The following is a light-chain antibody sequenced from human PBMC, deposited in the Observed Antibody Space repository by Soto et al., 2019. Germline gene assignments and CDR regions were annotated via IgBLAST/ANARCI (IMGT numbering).Light chain of an antibody. Sequence: DIQMTQSPSTLSASVGDRVTITCRARQNIVNWLAWYQQKPGKAPNLLIYKTSTLQRGVPSRFSGSGSGTEFTLTISSLQPDDFATYYCQQYDSYSLFFGQGTRLEIK. CDR3: QQYDSYSLF. CDR2: KTS. J-gene: IGKJ5*01. CDR1: QNIVNW. V-gene: IGKV1-5*03.